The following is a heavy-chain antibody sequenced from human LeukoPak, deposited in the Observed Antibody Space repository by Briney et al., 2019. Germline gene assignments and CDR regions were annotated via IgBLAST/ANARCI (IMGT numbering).Heavy chain of an antibody. CDR1: GDSISGSYYY. CDR3: ASSDSWYRFDY. D-gene: IGHD6-13*01. Sequence: PSETLSLTCTVSGDSISGSYYYWGWIRQPPGRGLESIGTIYYSGNTYYNPSLKSRVTISVDKSRNHFSLKLSSVTAADTAVYYCASSDSWYRFDYWGQGTLVTVPS. V-gene: IGHV4-39*01. J-gene: IGHJ4*02. CDR2: IYYSGNT.